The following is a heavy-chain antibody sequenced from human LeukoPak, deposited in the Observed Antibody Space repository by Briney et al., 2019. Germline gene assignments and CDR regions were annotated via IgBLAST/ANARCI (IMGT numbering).Heavy chain of an antibody. D-gene: IGHD2-2*01. CDR3: ARGYLYFDY. CDR1: GFTFNTDT. Sequence: GGFLRLSCAASGFTFNTDTMNWVRQAPGKGLEWVAYISTSSSTIYCADSVKGRFTISRDNAKNSLYLQMHSLRDEDTAVYYCARGYLYFDYWGQGTLVTVSS. CDR2: ISTSSSTI. V-gene: IGHV3-48*02. J-gene: IGHJ4*02.